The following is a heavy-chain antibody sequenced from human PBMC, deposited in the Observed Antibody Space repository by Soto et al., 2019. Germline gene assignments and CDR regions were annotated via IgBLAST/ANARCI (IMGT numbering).Heavy chain of an antibody. CDR1: Y. CDR3: AREPLAHSYFDL. CDR2: MYNSERT. Sequence: YWSWIRQPAGKGLEWIGRMYNSERTTYNPSLKSRVTMSMDTSKNQFSLKLTSVTTADTAVYFCAREPLAHSYFDLWGQGTLVTVSS. J-gene: IGHJ4*02. V-gene: IGHV4-4*07.